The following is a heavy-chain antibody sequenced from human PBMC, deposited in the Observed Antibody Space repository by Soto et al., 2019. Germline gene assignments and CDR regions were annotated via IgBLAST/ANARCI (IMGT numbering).Heavy chain of an antibody. J-gene: IGHJ5*02. CDR1: GFTFSSYA. V-gene: IGHV3-23*01. D-gene: IGHD3-3*02. Sequence: PGGSLRLSCAASGFTFSSYAMSWVRQAPGKGLEWVSAISGSGSNTYYADPVKGRFTISRDNSKSTLYLQMNSLRVEDTAIYYCAKDGHFDWFGSWGQGIVVTVSS. CDR3: AKDGHFDWFGS. CDR2: ISGSGSNT.